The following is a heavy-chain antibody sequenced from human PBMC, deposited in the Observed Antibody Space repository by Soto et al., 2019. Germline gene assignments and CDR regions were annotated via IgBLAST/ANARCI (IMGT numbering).Heavy chain of an antibody. J-gene: IGHJ5*02. CDR2: INHSGST. D-gene: IGHD3-3*01. Sequence: SETLSLTCAVYGGSFSGYYWSWIRQPPGKGLEWIGEINHSGSTNYNPSLKSRVTISVDTSKNQFSLKLSSVTAADTAVYYCAATIFGVVIMGNWFDPWGQGTLVTVSS. V-gene: IGHV4-34*01. CDR1: GGSFSGYY. CDR3: AATIFGVVIMGNWFDP.